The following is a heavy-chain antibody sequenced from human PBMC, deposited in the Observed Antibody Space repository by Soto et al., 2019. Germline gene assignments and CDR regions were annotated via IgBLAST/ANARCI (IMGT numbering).Heavy chain of an antibody. CDR1: GYTFTDYH. V-gene: IGHV1-2*02. J-gene: IGHJ5*01. Sequence: QVQLVQSGDEVKNPGASVKVSCKPSGYTFTDYHIHWVRQAPGQGLEFMGWINANIGGAGSAQQFQGRLTLSRDMSISTVYTELNNLSPGDTAVSFCAREGGSATLAPNNIGFHTWGHGALVTVS. D-gene: IGHD6-25*01. CDR2: INANIGGA. CDR3: AREGGSATLAPNNIGFHT.